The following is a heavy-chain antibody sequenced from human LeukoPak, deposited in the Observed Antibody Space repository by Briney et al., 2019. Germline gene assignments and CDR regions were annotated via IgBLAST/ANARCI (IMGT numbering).Heavy chain of an antibody. CDR1: GFTFSSYG. D-gene: IGHD3-22*01. CDR2: ISYDGSNK. J-gene: IGHJ3*02. CDR3: AKDPSRDSSGYYCAFDI. V-gene: IGHV3-30*18. Sequence: PGRSLRLSCAASGFTFSSYGMHWVRQAPGKGLEWVAVISYDGSNKYYADSVKGRFTISRDNSKNTLYLQMNSLRAEDTAVYYCAKDPSRDSSGYYCAFDIWGQGTMVTVSS.